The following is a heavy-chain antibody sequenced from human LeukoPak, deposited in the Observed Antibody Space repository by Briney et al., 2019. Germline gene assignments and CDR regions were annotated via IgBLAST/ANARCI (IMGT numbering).Heavy chain of an antibody. D-gene: IGHD1-26*01. CDR2: IYYSGST. V-gene: IGHV4-59*01. J-gene: IGHJ1*01. CDR1: GGSISNYY. CDR3: ARALSGTYGLFQH. Sequence: SDTLSLTCTVSGGSISNYYWSWIRQPPGKGLEWIGYIYYSGSTYYNPSLRSRVTISVDTSKNQFSLNLNSVTAADTAAYYCARALSGTYGLFQHWGQGTLVTVSS.